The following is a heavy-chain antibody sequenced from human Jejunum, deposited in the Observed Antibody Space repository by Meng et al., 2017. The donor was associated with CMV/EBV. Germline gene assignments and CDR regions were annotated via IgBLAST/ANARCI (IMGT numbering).Heavy chain of an antibody. Sequence: QVLLLQSGAEVQHPGASVRVSCQASEYIFTTYDLHWVRQAPGQRLEWMGWINGGATSTVYSQNFQGRLTIARDTSARTAFMELSSLTSEDTAVYYCASGLSCSSGSCQEFDYWGQGTLVTVSS. J-gene: IGHJ4*02. D-gene: IGHD2-2*01. CDR2: INGGATST. CDR3: ASGLSCSSGSCQEFDY. CDR1: EYIFTTYD. V-gene: IGHV1-3*01.